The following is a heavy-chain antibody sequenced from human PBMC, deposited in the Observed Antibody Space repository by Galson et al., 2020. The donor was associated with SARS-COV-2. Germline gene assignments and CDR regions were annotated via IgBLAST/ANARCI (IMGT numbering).Heavy chain of an antibody. CDR3: AIGVTGTTPTNS. CDR1: GYTFSSYD. V-gene: IGHV1-8*01. Sequence: ASVKVSCKASGYTFSSYDVSWVRQATGQGLEWMGWMKPNSGHTGYAQKFQGRVTMTRDIAIATAYMELSSLTTEDTAVYYCAIGVTGTTPTNSWGQGTLVTVSS. J-gene: IGHJ5*02. CDR2: MKPNSGHT. D-gene: IGHD1-7*01.